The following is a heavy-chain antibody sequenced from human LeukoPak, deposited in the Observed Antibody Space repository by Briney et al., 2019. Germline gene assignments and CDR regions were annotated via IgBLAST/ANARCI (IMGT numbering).Heavy chain of an antibody. Sequence: SETLSLTCTVSGGSISSYYWSWIRQPPGKGLEWIGYIYYSGSTNYNPSLKSRVTISVDTSKNQFSLKLSSVTAADTAVYYCARRYDYGSGSYQKGVNWFDPWGQGTLVTVSS. V-gene: IGHV4-59*08. CDR3: ARRYDYGSGSYQKGVNWFDP. J-gene: IGHJ5*02. D-gene: IGHD3-10*01. CDR2: IYYSGST. CDR1: GGSISSYY.